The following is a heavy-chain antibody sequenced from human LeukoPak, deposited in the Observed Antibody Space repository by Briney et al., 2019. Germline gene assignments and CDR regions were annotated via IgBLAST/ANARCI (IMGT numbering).Heavy chain of an antibody. CDR2: ISSAASTR. J-gene: IGHJ3*02. D-gene: IGHD1-1*01. CDR3: AREQLGFDAFDI. V-gene: IGHV3-48*03. Sequence: GGSLRLSCAASGFTFSSSAMNWVRQAPGKGLEWVSYISSAASTRYYADSVKGRFTISRDNAKNSLYLQMNSLRGEDTAAYYCAREQLGFDAFDIWGQGTMVTVSS. CDR1: GFTFSSSA.